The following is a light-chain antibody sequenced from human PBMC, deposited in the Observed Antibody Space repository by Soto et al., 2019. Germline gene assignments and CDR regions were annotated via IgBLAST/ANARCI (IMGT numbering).Light chain of an antibody. CDR3: QQSYSTPYT. V-gene: IGKV1-39*01. CDR2: ASS. J-gene: IGKJ2*01. CDR1: QDISNN. Sequence: DIQMTQSPSSLSASVGDSVTITCRASQDISNNLGWFQQQPGKAPKLLIYASSTLQGGVPSSFSGSGSGTDFTLTISSLQPDDVATYFCQQSYSTPYTFGQGTKLDIK.